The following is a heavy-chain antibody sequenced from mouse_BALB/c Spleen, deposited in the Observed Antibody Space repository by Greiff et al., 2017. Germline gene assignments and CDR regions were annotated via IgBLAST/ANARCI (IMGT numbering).Heavy chain of an antibody. V-gene: IGHV3-2*02. CDR3: ARRDGSNYAMDY. Sequence: EVKLQESGPGLVKPSQSLSLTCTVTGYSITSDYAWNWIRQFPGNKLEWMGYISYSGSTSYNPSLKSRISITRDTSKNQFFLQLNSVTTEDTATYYCARRDGSNYAMDYWGQGTSVTVSS. CDR1: GYSITSDYA. CDR2: ISYSGST. J-gene: IGHJ4*01. D-gene: IGHD1-1*01.